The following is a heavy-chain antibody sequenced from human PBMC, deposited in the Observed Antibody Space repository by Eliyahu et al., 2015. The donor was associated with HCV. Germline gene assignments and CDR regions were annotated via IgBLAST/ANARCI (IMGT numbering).Heavy chain of an antibody. V-gene: IGHV3-74*01. D-gene: IGHD3-3*01. CDR1: GXNFXXXW. Sequence: EVKLVESGGGIVQPGGSLXLXCAASGXNFXXXWXXXVRQVPGKAPVWLSRIDRDGIRTEYADSVRGRFTISRDNAKNRVYLQMSSLRAEDTGVYFCISSRWSGCLDFWGRGTTVTVSS. CDR3: ISSRWSGCLDF. J-gene: IGHJ4*02. CDR2: IDRDGIRT.